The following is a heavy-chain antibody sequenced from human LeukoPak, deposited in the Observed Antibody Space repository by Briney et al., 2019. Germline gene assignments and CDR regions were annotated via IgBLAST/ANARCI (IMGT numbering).Heavy chain of an antibody. Sequence: SVKVSCEASGGTFSSYAISWVRQAPGQGLEWMGGIIPIFGTANYAQKFQGRVTITADESTSTAYMELSSLRSEDTAVYYCARDPGWGTTVEVNWFDPWGQGTLVTVSS. J-gene: IGHJ5*02. CDR1: GGTFSSYA. CDR3: ARDPGWGTTVEVNWFDP. V-gene: IGHV1-69*13. CDR2: IIPIFGTA. D-gene: IGHD4-23*01.